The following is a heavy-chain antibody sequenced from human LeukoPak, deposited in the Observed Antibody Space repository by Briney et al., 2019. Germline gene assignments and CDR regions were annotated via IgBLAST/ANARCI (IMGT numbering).Heavy chain of an antibody. D-gene: IGHD6-19*01. Sequence: GGSLRLSCAASGFTFSSHSMNWVRQAPGKELEWVSSISSSSSYIYYADSVKGRFTISRDNAKNSLYLQMHSLRAEDTAIYYCARSSGWYHRGPDYYYYYMDVWGTGTTVTVS. V-gene: IGHV3-21*01. CDR2: ISSSSSYI. CDR3: ARSSGWYHRGPDYYYYYMDV. CDR1: GFTFSSHS. J-gene: IGHJ6*03.